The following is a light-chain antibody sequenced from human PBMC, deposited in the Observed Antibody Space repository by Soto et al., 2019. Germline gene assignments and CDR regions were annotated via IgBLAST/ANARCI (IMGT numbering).Light chain of an antibody. CDR2: GTS. V-gene: IGKV3-11*01. J-gene: IGKJ5*01. CDR3: QQRSNWPPIT. CDR1: QSVSRN. Sequence: DIVVSQSPSTLSVSPGERATLSCRASQSVSRNLAWYQQKPGQAPRLLIYGTSSRATGIPARFSGSGSGTDFTLTISSLEPEDFAVYYCQQRSNWPPITFGQGTRLEVK.